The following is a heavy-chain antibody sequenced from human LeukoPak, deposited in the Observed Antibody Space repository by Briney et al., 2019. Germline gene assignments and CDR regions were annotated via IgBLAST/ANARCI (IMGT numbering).Heavy chain of an antibody. Sequence: GRSLRLSCAASGFTFSSYAMHWVRQAPGKGLEWVAVISYDGSNKYYADSVKGRFTISRDNSKNTLYLQMYSLRAEDTAVYYCARDQGYDSSGYALDYWGQGTLVTVSS. CDR2: ISYDGSNK. D-gene: IGHD3-22*01. J-gene: IGHJ4*02. CDR1: GFTFSSYA. CDR3: ARDQGYDSSGYALDY. V-gene: IGHV3-30-3*01.